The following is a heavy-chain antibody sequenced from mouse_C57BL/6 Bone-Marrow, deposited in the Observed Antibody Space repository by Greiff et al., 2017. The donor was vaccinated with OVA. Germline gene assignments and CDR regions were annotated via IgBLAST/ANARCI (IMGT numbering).Heavy chain of an antibody. V-gene: IGHV2-9-1*01. CDR3: ARNNWDVAWFAY. J-gene: IGHJ3*01. CDR1: GFSLTSYA. CDR2: IWTGGGT. D-gene: IGHD4-1*01. Sequence: VKLMESGPGLVAPSQSLSFTCTVSGFSLTSYAISWVRQPPGKGLEWLGVIWTGGGTNYNSALKSRLSISKDNSKSQVFLKMTSLQTADTARYYCARNNWDVAWFAYWGQGTLVTVSA.